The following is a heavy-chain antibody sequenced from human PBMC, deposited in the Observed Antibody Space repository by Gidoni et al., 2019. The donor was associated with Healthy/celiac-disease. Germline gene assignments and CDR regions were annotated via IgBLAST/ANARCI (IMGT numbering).Heavy chain of an antibody. D-gene: IGHD3-22*01. CDR3: ATPGRGALTRDYYDSSGYYWVFDY. CDR1: GGTFSSYP. V-gene: IGHV1-69*01. Sequence: QVQLVQSGAEVTKPGSSVTVSCKASGGTFSSYPISWVRKAPGQGLEWMGGIIPIFGTANYAQQFQGRVTITADESTSTAYMELSSLRSEDTAVYYCATPGRGALTRDYYDSSGYYWVFDYWGQGTLVTVSS. CDR2: IIPIFGTA. J-gene: IGHJ4*02.